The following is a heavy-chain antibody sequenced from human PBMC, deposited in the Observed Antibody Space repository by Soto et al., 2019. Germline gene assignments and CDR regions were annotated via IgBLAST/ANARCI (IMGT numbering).Heavy chain of an antibody. CDR2: ISGSGGST. CDR3: AKVSDYSNYYYYGMDV. Sequence: PGGSLRLSCAASGFTFSSYAMSWVRQAPGKGLEWVSAISGSGGSTYYADSVKGRFTISRDNSKNTLYLQMNSLRAEDTAVYYCAKVSDYSNYYYYGMDVWGQGTTVTVS. V-gene: IGHV3-23*01. CDR1: GFTFSSYA. J-gene: IGHJ6*02. D-gene: IGHD4-4*01.